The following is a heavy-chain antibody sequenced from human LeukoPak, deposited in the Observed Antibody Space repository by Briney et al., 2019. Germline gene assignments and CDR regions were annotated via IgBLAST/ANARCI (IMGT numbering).Heavy chain of an antibody. D-gene: IGHD2-2*01. CDR1: GFALSSHW. CDR2: VNRDGSET. V-gene: IGHV3-7*01. J-gene: IGHJ6*02. CDR3: ARELPDYYYGMDV. Sequence: GGSLRLSCAASGFALSSHWMTWVRQVPGRGPEWVANVNRDGSETYYLDSVKGRFTISRDNAKNSLYLQMNSLRAEDTAVYYCARELPDYYYGMDVWGQGTTVTVSS.